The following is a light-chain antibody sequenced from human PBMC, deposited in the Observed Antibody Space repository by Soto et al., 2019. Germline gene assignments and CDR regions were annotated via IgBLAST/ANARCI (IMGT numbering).Light chain of an antibody. CDR3: ATWDDSRNVV. J-gene: IGLJ2*01. CDR2: SDN. CDR1: TSNIGTHT. V-gene: IGLV1-44*01. Sequence: QSVLTQSPSASGTPGQRVSISCSGSTSNIGTHTVNWYQHVPGTAPTLLIYSDNQRPSAVPGRFSGSTSGTSASLAISGLLSEDEADYYCATWDDSRNVVFGGGTKVTVL.